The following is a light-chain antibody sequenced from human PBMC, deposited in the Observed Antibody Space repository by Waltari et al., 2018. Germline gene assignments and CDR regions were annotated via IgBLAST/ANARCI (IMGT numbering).Light chain of an antibody. CDR3: QQYDKWPPVT. V-gene: IGKV3-15*01. Sequence: EIVMTQSPATLSVSPGERATLSCRDSQRISTNLAWYQQKPGQAPRLLIHGASTRATGIPHRFAGSGSGTEFALAISSVQSEDFAVYYCQQYDKWPPVTFGQGTKLDIK. CDR1: QRISTN. CDR2: GAS. J-gene: IGKJ2*01.